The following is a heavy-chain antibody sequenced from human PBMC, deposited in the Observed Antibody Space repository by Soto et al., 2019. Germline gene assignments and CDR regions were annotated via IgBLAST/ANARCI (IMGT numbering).Heavy chain of an antibody. Sequence: GASVKVSCRASGYTFTSYGISRVRQAPEQGLEWMGWISAYDGNTNYAQVLQGRVTMTTDTSTSTAYMELRSLRSDDTAVYYCAREEHDYDFWSGPGAPWGQGTLVTVSS. V-gene: IGHV1-18*01. CDR1: GYTFTSYG. CDR2: ISAYDGNT. D-gene: IGHD3-3*01. CDR3: AREEHDYDFWSGPGAP. J-gene: IGHJ5*02.